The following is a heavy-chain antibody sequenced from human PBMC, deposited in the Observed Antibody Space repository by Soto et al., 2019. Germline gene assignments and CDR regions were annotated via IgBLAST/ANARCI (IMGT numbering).Heavy chain of an antibody. CDR2: ISYDGTHQ. CDR3: AKDLPYVAEAGPIDF. Sequence: QVHLVESGGGVVQPGRSLRLSCAASGFTFSSYGMHWVRQAPGKGLEWVAVISYDGTHQYYADSVKGRFTISRDNSNNALYLQMKSLRAEDTAVYSCAKDLPYVAEAGPIDFWGQGTLATVSS. J-gene: IGHJ4*02. V-gene: IGHV3-30*18. CDR1: GFTFSSYG. D-gene: IGHD6-13*01.